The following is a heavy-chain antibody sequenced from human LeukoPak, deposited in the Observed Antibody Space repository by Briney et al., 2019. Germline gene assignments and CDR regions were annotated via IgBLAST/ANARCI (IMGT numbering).Heavy chain of an antibody. CDR3: ASSVRRAVAGLGAGYYYYYGMDV. CDR1: GGTFSSYA. D-gene: IGHD6-19*01. J-gene: IGHJ6*02. V-gene: IGHV1-69*05. Sequence: SVKVSCKASGGTFSSYAISWVRQAPGQGLEWMGGIIPIFGTANYAQKFQGRVTITTDESTSTAYMELSSLRSEDTAVYYCASSVRRAVAGLGAGYYYYYGMDVWGQGTTVTVSS. CDR2: IIPIFGTA.